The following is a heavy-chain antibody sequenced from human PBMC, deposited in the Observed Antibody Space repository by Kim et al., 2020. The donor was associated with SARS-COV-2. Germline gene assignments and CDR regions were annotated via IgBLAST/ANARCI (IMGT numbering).Heavy chain of an antibody. CDR2: IYSGGST. CDR3: ASVSGSCLSSGMDV. D-gene: IGHD1-26*01. J-gene: IGHJ6*02. V-gene: IGHV3-66*01. Sequence: GGSLRLSCAASGFTVSSNYMSWVRQAPGKGLEWVSVIYSGGSTYYADSVKGRFTISRDNSKNTLYLQMNSLRAEDTAVCYCASVSGSCLSSGMDVWGHGTTVTVSS. CDR1: GFTVSSNY.